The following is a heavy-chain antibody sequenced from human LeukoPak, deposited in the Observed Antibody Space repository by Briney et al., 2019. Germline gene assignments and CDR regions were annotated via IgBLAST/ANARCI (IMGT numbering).Heavy chain of an antibody. CDR2: IYTSGST. V-gene: IGHV4-4*07. D-gene: IGHD5-24*01. J-gene: IGHJ3*02. Sequence: SETLSLTCTVSGGSISSYYWSWIRQPAGKGLEWIGRIYTSGSTNYNPSLKSRVTMSVDTSKNQFSLKLSSVTAADTAVYYCAKDSIRDGYNYEASDAFDIWGQGTMVTVSS. CDR3: AKDSIRDGYNYEASDAFDI. CDR1: GGSISSYY.